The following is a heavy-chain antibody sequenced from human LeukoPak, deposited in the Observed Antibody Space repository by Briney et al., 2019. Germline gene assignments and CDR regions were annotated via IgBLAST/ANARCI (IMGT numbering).Heavy chain of an antibody. CDR1: GYSISSGYY. D-gene: IGHD3-22*01. V-gene: IGHV4-38-2*01. CDR3: ARHYDSSGDSHFDY. Sequence: SETLSLTCAVSGYSISSGYYWGWIRQPPGKGLEWIGSIYHTGNTYYNPSLKSRVTISVDTSKNQFSPKLSSVTAADTAVYYCARHYDSSGDSHFDYWGQGTLVTVSS. J-gene: IGHJ4*02. CDR2: IYHTGNT.